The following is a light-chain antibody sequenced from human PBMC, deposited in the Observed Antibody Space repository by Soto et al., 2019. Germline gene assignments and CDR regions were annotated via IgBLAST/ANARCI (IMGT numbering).Light chain of an antibody. CDR3: GAWETSLNVYV. CDR2: DTD. CDR1: SSNIAANS. V-gene: IGLV1-51*01. Sequence: QSVLTQPPSVSAAPGQEVTISCSGSSSNIAANSVSWYQHLPGTAPKLLIYDTDRRPSGIPARFSGSKSGTSATLDITGLQTGDEADYYCGAWETSLNVYVFGSGTKLTV. J-gene: IGLJ6*01.